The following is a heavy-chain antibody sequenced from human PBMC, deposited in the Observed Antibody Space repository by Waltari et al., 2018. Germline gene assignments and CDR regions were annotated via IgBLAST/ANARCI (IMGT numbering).Heavy chain of an antibody. J-gene: IGHJ4*02. D-gene: IGHD3-10*01. CDR2: ISGSGGST. Sequence: EVQLVESGGGLVQPGGSLRLSCAASGFTFSSDAMSWVRQAPGKGLEWVSAISGSGGSTYYADAVKGRFTISRDNSNNTLYLQMNSLRAEATAVYYCANRTMVQGASRYFDYWGQGTLVTVSS. V-gene: IGHV3-23*04. CDR3: ANRTMVQGASRYFDY. CDR1: GFTFSSDA.